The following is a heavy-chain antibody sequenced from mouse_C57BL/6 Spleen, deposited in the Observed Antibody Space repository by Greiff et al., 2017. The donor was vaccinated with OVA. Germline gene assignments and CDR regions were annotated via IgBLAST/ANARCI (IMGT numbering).Heavy chain of an antibody. CDR3: AREELRYFDV. J-gene: IGHJ1*03. V-gene: IGHV5-4*01. Sequence: EVNLVESGGGLVKPGGSLKLSCAASGFTFSSYAMSWVRQTPEKRLEWVATISDGGSYTYYPDNVKGRFTISRDNAKNNLYLQMSHLKSEDTAMYYCAREELRYFDVWGTGTTVTVSS. CDR2: ISDGGSYT. CDR1: GFTFSSYA.